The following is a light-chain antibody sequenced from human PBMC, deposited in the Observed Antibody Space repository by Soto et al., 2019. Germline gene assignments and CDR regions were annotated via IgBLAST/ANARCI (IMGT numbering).Light chain of an antibody. J-gene: IGLJ2*01. V-gene: IGLV2-14*01. CDR2: DVN. Sequence: QSALTQPASVSGSPGQSITISCTGTSSEAGGSNYVSWYQQHPGQAPKLMIYDVNNRPSGISNRFSCSKSGNTASLTISGLQAEDEADYDCSSYRSSSTRVFGGGTKLTVL. CDR3: SSYRSSSTRV. CDR1: SSEAGGSNY.